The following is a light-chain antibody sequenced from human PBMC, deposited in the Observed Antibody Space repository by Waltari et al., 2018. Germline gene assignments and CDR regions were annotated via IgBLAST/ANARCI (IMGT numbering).Light chain of an antibody. CDR3: TSYTGSNLV. CDR2: EVT. V-gene: IGLV2-8*01. CDR1: SSDVGGYNY. J-gene: IGLJ3*02. Sequence: QSALTQPPSASGSLGQSVTIPCTGTSSDVGGYNYVSWYQHHPGKGPKLLIYEVTKRPSGVPDRVSGSRSGNTASLTVSGLQAEDEADYYCTSYTGSNLVFGGGTKLTVL.